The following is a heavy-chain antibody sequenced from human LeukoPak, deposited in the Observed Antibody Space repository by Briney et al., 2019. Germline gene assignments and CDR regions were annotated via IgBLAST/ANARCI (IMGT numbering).Heavy chain of an antibody. D-gene: IGHD3-16*02. CDR3: ARAYRGLDY. Sequence: PGGSLRLSCSASGFTFSSSAMSWVRQAPGKGLEWVSAISNNGGYTYYADSVQGRFTISRDNSKSTLCLQMNSLRAEDTAVYYCARAYRGLDYWGQGTLVTVSS. CDR1: GFTFSSSA. J-gene: IGHJ4*02. CDR2: ISNNGGYT. V-gene: IGHV3-23*01.